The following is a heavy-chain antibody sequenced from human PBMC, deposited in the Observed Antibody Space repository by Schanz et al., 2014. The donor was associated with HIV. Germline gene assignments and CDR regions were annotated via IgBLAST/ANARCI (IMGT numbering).Heavy chain of an antibody. CDR1: GFMFRNYA. V-gene: IGHV3-23*01. CDR3: ARDAARYFDWSYYFDF. CDR2: ISGSGSST. Sequence: EVQLLESGGGLAQPGGSLRLSCVTSGFMFRNYAMSWVRQAPGKGLEWVSCISGSGSSTYFADSVKGRFTISRDNSKNTLFLQMSRLRVEDTAVYYCARDAARYFDWSYYFDFWGQGTLVTVSS. J-gene: IGHJ4*02. D-gene: IGHD3-9*01.